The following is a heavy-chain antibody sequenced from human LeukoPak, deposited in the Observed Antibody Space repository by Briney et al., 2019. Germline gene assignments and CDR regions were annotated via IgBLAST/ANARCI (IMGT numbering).Heavy chain of an antibody. D-gene: IGHD6-13*01. CDR2: IYSGGST. J-gene: IGHJ4*02. CDR1: GFTVSSNY. Sequence: GGSLRLSCAASGFTVSSNYMSWVRQAPGKGLEWVSVIYSGGSTYYADSVKGRFTISRDNSKNTLYLQMNSLRAEDTAVYYCARDGVAAAVKLDYWGQGTLVTVSS. CDR3: ARDGVAAAVKLDY. V-gene: IGHV3-53*01.